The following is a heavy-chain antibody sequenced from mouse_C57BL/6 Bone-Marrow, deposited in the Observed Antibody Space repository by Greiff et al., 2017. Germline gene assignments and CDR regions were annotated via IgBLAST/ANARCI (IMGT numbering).Heavy chain of an antibody. D-gene: IGHD1-1*01. CDR2: IDPSDSYP. Sequence: QVQLQQPGAELVMPGASVKLSCKASGYTFTSYWMHWVKQRPGQGLEWIGEIDPSDSYPNYNQKFKGKSTLTVDKSSSTAYMQLSSLTSEDSAVYYCARRYYYGSSWYFDVWGTGTTVTVSS. CDR1: GYTFTSYW. J-gene: IGHJ1*03. V-gene: IGHV1-69*01. CDR3: ARRYYYGSSWYFDV.